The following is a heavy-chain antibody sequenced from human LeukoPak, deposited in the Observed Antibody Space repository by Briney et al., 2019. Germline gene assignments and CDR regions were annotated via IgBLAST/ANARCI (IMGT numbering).Heavy chain of an antibody. CDR1: GFTFSSYW. CDR2: INHNGNVN. Sequence: GGSLRLSCAASGFTFSSYWMNWARQAPGKGLEWVASINHNGNVNYYVDSVKGRFTISRGNAKNSLYLQMSNLRAEDTAVYFCARGGGLDVWGQGATVTVSS. V-gene: IGHV3-7*03. D-gene: IGHD3-16*01. J-gene: IGHJ6*02. CDR3: ARGGGLDV.